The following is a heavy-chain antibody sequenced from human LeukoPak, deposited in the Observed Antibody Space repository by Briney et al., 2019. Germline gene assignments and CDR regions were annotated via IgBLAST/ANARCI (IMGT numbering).Heavy chain of an antibody. D-gene: IGHD2-15*01. CDR2: ISYDGSNK. V-gene: IGHV3-30-3*01. J-gene: IGHJ3*02. CDR3: ARESRSGGTLEAFDI. Sequence: PGGSLRLSCAASGFTFSSYAMHWVRQAPGKGLEWVAVISYDGSNKYYADSVKGRFTISRDNSKNTLYLQMNSLRAEDTAVYYCARESRSGGTLEAFDIWGQGTMVTVSS. CDR1: GFTFSSYA.